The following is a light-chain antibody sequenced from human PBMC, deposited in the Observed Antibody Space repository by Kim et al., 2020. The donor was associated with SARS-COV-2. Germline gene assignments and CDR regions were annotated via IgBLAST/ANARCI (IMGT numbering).Light chain of an antibody. J-gene: IGLJ1*01. V-gene: IGLV2-8*01. Sequence: QSALTQPPSASGSPGQSVTISCTGTSSDIGASNYVSWYQQHPGKVPKVMIYELSKRPSGVPDRFSGSKSGNTASLTVSVLQAEDEADYYCSSYAGSNSYVFGTGTKVTVL. CDR3: SSYAGSNSYV. CDR1: SSDIGASNY. CDR2: ELS.